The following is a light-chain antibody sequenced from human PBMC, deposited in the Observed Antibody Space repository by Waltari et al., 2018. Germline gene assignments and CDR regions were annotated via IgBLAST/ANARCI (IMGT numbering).Light chain of an antibody. CDR1: SGDVGGHDF. CDR2: DVT. CDR3: CSYAGRYTYI. Sequence: QSALTQPRSVSGSPGQSVTLSRTGTSGDVGGHDFVPWFPEPPGKAPKLLLYDVTQRPSGVPDRFSGSKSANTASRTISGLQAEDEANYYCCSYAGRYTYIFGGGTKLTVL. J-gene: IGLJ2*01. V-gene: IGLV2-11*01.